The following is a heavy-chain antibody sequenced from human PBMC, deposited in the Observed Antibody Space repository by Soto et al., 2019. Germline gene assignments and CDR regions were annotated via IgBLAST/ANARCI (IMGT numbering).Heavy chain of an antibody. V-gene: IGHV5-51*01. D-gene: IGHD5-18*01. Sequence: PGESLKISCKGSGYSFTSYWIGWVRQMPGKGLEWMGIIYPGDSDTRYSPSFQGQVTISADKSISTAYLQWSSLKDSDTAMYYCARHVRDTAIQYYYYYMDVWGKGTTVTVSS. CDR3: ARHVRDTAIQYYYYYMDV. CDR2: IYPGDSDT. J-gene: IGHJ6*03. CDR1: GYSFTSYW.